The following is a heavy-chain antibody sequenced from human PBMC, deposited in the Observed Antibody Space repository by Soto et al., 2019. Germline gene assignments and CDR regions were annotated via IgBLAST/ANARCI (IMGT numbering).Heavy chain of an antibody. V-gene: IGHV1-3*01. CDR1: GYTFTSYA. D-gene: IGHD4-17*01. J-gene: IGHJ6*02. CDR3: AGASNDYFNYYYGMDV. Sequence: GASVKVSCKASGYTFTSYAMHWVRQAPGQRLEWMGWINAGNGNTKYSQKFQGRVTITRDTSASTAYMELSSLRSEDTAVYYCAGASNDYFNYYYGMDVWGQGTTVTVSS. CDR2: INAGNGNT.